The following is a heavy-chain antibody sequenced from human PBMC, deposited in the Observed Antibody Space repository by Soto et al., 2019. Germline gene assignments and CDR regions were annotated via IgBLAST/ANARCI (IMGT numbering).Heavy chain of an antibody. V-gene: IGHV4-30-4*01. CDR3: ARNPTPRYCSSTSCYGRRYYYYYYGMDV. CDR1: GGSISSGDYY. Sequence: SETLSLTCTVSGGSISSGDYYWSWIRQPPGKGLEWIGYIYYSGSTYYNPSLKSRVTISVDTSKNQFSLKLSSVTAADTAVYYCARNPTPRYCSSTSCYGRRYYYYYYGMDVWGQGTTVTVPS. CDR2: IYYSGST. J-gene: IGHJ6*02. D-gene: IGHD2-2*01.